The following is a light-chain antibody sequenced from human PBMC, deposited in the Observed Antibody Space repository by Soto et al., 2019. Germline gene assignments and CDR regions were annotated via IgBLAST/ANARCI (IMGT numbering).Light chain of an antibody. CDR1: QSVSSN. CDR2: GAS. J-gene: IGKJ1*01. CDR3: QQYNNWPET. V-gene: IGKV3-15*01. Sequence: EIVTSPLPATLSVSPGERASLSCRASQSVSSNLAWYQQKPGQAPRLLIYGASTRATGIPARFSGSGSGTEFTLTISSLQSEDFAVYYCQQYNNWPETFGQGTKVDIK.